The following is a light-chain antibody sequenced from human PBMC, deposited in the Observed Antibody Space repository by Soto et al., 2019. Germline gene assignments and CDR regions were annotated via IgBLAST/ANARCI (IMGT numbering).Light chain of an antibody. CDR3: AAWDDSLNGVV. CDR2: SNN. J-gene: IGLJ2*01. Sequence: QSVLTQPPSASGTPGQRVTISCSGSSSNIGSNNVNWYQQLPGTAPKLLIYSNNQRPSGVPDRFSGSKSGTSASLAISGLQSEDEADYCCAAWDDSLNGVVFGGGTKLTVL. CDR1: SSNIGSNN. V-gene: IGLV1-44*01.